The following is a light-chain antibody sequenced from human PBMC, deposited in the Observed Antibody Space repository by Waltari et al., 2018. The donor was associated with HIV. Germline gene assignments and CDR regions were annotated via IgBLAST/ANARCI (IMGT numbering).Light chain of an antibody. Sequence: GIPSQIVSPSSASYRHKPCHAPVLLRFDASYVATGIPARFRGSVSGTDFTLTISSLESEDFAVYYCQQRRNWPKTFGQGTKLEI. CDR2: DAS. CDR3: QQRRNWPKT. J-gene: IGKJ1*01. CDR1: QIVSPS. V-gene: IGKV3-11*01.